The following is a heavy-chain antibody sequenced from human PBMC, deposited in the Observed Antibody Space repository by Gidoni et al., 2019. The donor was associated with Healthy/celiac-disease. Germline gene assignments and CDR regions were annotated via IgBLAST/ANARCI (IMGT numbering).Heavy chain of an antibody. D-gene: IGHD3-3*01. V-gene: IGHV3-9*01. Sequence: EVQLVESGGGLVQPGRSLRLSCADSGFTFDDYAMHWVRQAPGKGLEWVSGISWNSGSIGYADSVKGRFTISRDNAKNSLYLQMNSLRAEDTALYYCAKGLEIRFLEWLSDYYYGMDVWGQGITVTVSS. CDR1: GFTFDDYA. CDR3: AKGLEIRFLEWLSDYYYGMDV. J-gene: IGHJ6*02. CDR2: ISWNSGSI.